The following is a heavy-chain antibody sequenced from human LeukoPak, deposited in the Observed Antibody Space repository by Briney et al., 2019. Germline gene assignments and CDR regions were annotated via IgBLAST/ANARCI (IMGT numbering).Heavy chain of an antibody. Sequence: GGSLRLSCAASGFTFSDYYMSWIRQAPGKGLEWVSRISSGGGYTGYADSLKGRFTISRDNAKNSLHLQMNSLRAEDTAVFYCTTENWYVFENWGQGSLVTVSS. CDR1: GFTFSDYY. CDR3: TTENWYVFEN. CDR2: ISSGGGYT. V-gene: IGHV3-11*06. J-gene: IGHJ4*02. D-gene: IGHD1-1*01.